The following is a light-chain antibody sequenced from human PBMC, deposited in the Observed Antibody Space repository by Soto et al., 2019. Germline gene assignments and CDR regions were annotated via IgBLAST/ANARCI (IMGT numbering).Light chain of an antibody. CDR3: LQHSSYPFT. V-gene: IGKV1-17*01. Sequence: DIQMTQSPSSLSPSIGDRVTITCRASQGIRDDLSWFQQKPGKAPERLIYRASFLQAGVPSRFSGSGSGTEFTLTIISLQPEDFATYYCLQHSSYPFTFGPGTEVHVK. CDR2: RAS. CDR1: QGIRDD. J-gene: IGKJ3*01.